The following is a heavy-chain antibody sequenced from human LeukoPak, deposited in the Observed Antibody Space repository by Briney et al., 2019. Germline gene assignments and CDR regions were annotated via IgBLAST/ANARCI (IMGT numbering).Heavy chain of an antibody. CDR3: ARGQQLAPVNY. Sequence: SETLSLTCTVSGVSISSSSYYWGWIRQPPGKGLEWIGSIYYSGSTYYNPSLKSRVTISVDRSKNQFSLKLSSVTAADTAVYYCARGQQLAPVNYWGQGTLVTVSS. J-gene: IGHJ4*02. CDR1: GVSISSSSYY. V-gene: IGHV4-39*07. CDR2: IYYSGST. D-gene: IGHD6-13*01.